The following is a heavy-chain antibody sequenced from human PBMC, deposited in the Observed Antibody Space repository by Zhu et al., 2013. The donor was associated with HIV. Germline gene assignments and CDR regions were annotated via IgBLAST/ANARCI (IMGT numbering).Heavy chain of an antibody. CDR1: GGTFSSYA. CDR3: ARIAVAGIVDLYWFDP. V-gene: IGHV1-69*06. CDR2: IIPIFGTA. D-gene: IGHD6-19*01. J-gene: IGHJ5*02. Sequence: QVQLVQSGAEVKKPGSSVKVSCKASGGTFSSYAISWVRQAPGQGLEWMGGIIPIFGTANYAQKFQGRVTITADKSTSTAYMELSSLRSEDTAVYYCARIAVAGIVDLYWFDPWGQGTLVTVSS.